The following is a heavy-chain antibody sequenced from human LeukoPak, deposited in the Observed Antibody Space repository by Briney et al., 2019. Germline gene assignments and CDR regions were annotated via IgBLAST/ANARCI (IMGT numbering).Heavy chain of an antibody. J-gene: IGHJ4*02. Sequence: PGGSLRLSCAASGFTFSTYSMNWVRQAPGKGLEWVSSISSGSSFIYYADSVKGRFTISRDNAKNSLFLQMNSLRAEDTAVYYCARESSGYFYWGQGTLVAVSS. D-gene: IGHD3-22*01. CDR3: ARESSGYFY. CDR1: GFTFSTYS. CDR2: ISSGSSFI. V-gene: IGHV3-21*01.